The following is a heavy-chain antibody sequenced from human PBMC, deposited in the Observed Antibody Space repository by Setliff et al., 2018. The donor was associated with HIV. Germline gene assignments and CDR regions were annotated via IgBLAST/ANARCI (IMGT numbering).Heavy chain of an antibody. J-gene: IGHJ3*02. CDR2: IYHGGST. CDR3: ARATPGHNYGSRHAFDI. Sequence: PSETLSLTCAVSGGSISSSNWWSWVRQPPGKGLEWIGEIYHGGSTNYNPSLKSRVTISVDKSKNQFSLKLSSVTAADTAVYYCARATPGHNYGSRHAFDIWGQGTKVTVSS. V-gene: IGHV4-4*02. D-gene: IGHD5-18*01. CDR1: GGSISSSNW.